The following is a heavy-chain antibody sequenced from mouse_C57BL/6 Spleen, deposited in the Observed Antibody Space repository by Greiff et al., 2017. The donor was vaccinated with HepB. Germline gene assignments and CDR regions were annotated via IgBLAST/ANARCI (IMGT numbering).Heavy chain of an antibody. CDR1: GYSFTDYN. Sequence: EVQLQQSGPELVKPGASVKISCKASGYSFTDYNMNWVKQSNGKSLEWIGVINPNYGTTSYNQKFKGKAKLTVDQSSSTAYMQLNSLTYEDSAVYYCARGIPYDYDDAMDYWGQGTSVTVSS. D-gene: IGHD2-4*01. CDR3: ARGIPYDYDDAMDY. V-gene: IGHV1-39*01. CDR2: INPNYGTT. J-gene: IGHJ4*01.